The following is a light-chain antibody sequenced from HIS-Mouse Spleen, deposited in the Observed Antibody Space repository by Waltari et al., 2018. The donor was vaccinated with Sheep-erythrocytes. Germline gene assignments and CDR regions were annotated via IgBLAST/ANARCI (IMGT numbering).Light chain of an antibody. CDR2: DVS. V-gene: IGLV2-11*01. CDR3: CSYAGSYNHV. J-gene: IGLJ1*01. CDR1: SSDVGGYND. Sequence: QSALTQPRSVSGSPGQSVTISCTGTSSDVGGYNDVSWYQQHPGKAPKLMIYDVSKRPSGVPDRFSGSKSGNTASLTISVLQAEDEADYYCCSYAGSYNHVFATGTKVTVL.